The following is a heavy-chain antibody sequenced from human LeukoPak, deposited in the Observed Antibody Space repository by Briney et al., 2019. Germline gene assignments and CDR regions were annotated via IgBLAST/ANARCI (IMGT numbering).Heavy chain of an antibody. Sequence: PSETLSLTCTVSGDSISSSNCYWGWIRQPPGEGLEWIGRISSSGSTNYNPSLKSRVTISVDTSKNQFSLKLSSVTAADTAVYFCARGPYSYDSSGAFDIWGQGTMVTVSS. CDR3: ARGPYSYDSSGAFDI. CDR2: ISSSGST. V-gene: IGHV4-39*07. J-gene: IGHJ3*02. CDR1: GDSISSSNCY. D-gene: IGHD3-22*01.